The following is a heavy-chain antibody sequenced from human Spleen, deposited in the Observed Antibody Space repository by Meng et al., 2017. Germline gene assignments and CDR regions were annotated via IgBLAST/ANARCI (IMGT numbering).Heavy chain of an antibody. CDR3: ARDEDISAAGKLFGDY. J-gene: IGHJ4*02. Sequence: KVSRKPSGSASIRESMKWFRQARGEQLGWSAWRNPNSGGTKLAQNLQGRVTMTRDTSISTAYMELNSLISDDSAVYYCARDEDISAAGKLFGDYWGQGTLVTVSS. V-gene: IGHV1-2*02. D-gene: IGHD6-25*01. CDR2: RNPNSGGT. CDR1: GSASIRES.